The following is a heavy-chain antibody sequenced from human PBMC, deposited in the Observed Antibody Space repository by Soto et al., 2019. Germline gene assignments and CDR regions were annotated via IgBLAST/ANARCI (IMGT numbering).Heavy chain of an antibody. CDR1: GFTFSSYA. CDR3: ARDGGRPPYYYGSGPYYYYGMDV. CDR2: ISYDGSNK. D-gene: IGHD3-10*01. Sequence: GGSLRLSCAASGFTFSSYAMHWVRQAPGKGLEWVAVISYDGSNKYYADSVKCRFTISRDNSKNTLYLQMNSLRAEDTAVYYCARDGGRPPYYYGSGPYYYYGMDVWGQGTTVTVSS. V-gene: IGHV3-30-3*01. J-gene: IGHJ6*02.